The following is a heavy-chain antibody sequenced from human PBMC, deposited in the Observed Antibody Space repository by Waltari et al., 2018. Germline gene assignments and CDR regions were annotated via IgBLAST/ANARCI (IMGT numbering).Heavy chain of an antibody. J-gene: IGHJ5*02. V-gene: IGHV4-39*07. CDR3: ARESRYDFWSGPQWGWFDP. CDR1: GGSISSSSDY. Sequence: QLQLQESGPGLVKPSETLSLTCTVSGGSISSSSDYWGWVRPPPGKGLEWLGSINHRGSADNNPSLKGRVTISVDTSKNQLSLRLSSVTAADTAVYYCARESRYDFWSGPQWGWFDPWGQGTLITVSS. CDR2: INHRGSA. D-gene: IGHD3-3*01.